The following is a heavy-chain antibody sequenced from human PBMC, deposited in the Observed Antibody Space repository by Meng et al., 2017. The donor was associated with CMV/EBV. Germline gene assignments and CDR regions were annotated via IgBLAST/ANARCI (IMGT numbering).Heavy chain of an antibody. Sequence: PTLVKPTQTLTLTCTFSGFSLSTSGVGVGWIRQPPGKALEWLALIYWNDDKRYSPSLKSRLTITKDTSKNQVVLTMTNMDPVDTATYYCAHRRQHLQGRGFDYWGQGTLVTVSS. J-gene: IGHJ4*02. V-gene: IGHV2-5*01. CDR1: GFSLSTSGVG. CDR2: IYWNDDK. D-gene: IGHD3-10*01. CDR3: AHRRQHLQGRGFDY.